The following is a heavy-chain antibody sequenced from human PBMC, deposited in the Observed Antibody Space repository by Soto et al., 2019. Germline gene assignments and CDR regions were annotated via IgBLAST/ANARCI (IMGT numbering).Heavy chain of an antibody. V-gene: IGHV4-30-4*01. CDR3: TRPRYYGSGTYYNFYYGMDV. Sequence: QVQLQESGPGLVKPSQTLSLTCTVSGGSISSGDYYWTWIRQPPGKGLEWIGDIFYSGSTSYKQILKGRVTISLATTKNQFSLKLSSVTAADTAVYYCTRPRYYGSGTYYNFYYGMDVWGQGTTVTVSS. CDR1: GGSISSGDYY. D-gene: IGHD3-10*01. CDR2: IFYSGST. J-gene: IGHJ6*02.